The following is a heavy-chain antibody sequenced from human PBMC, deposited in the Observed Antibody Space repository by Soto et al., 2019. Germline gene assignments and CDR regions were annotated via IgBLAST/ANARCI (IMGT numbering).Heavy chain of an antibody. CDR1: GYSFTSYY. J-gene: IGHJ6*02. CDR2: INPNSGGT. CDR3: ARELLYYYDSSGYYSFYGMDV. V-gene: IGHV1-2*04. D-gene: IGHD3-22*01. Sequence: VSVKVSCKDSGYSFTSYYMHWVRQAPGQGLAWMGWINPNSGGTNYAQKFQGWVTMTRDTSISTAYMELSRLRSHDTAVYYCARELLYYYDSSGYYSFYGMDVWGQGTTETVS.